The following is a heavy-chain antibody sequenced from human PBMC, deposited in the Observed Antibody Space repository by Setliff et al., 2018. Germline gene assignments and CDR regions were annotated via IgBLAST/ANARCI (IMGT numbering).Heavy chain of an antibody. CDR1: GFTFNTYA. CDR3: AKDIVGYSSTWPKRDYFDY. J-gene: IGHJ4*02. CDR2: ISDTAIGI. V-gene: IGHV3-23*01. Sequence: ETLSLSCATSGFTFNTYAMSWVRQPPGKGLEWVSTISDTAIGIYYADSVRGRFTISRDNSKKTLHLQMNSLRAEDTAIYYCAKDIVGYSSTWPKRDYFDYWGQGTLVTSPQ. D-gene: IGHD6-13*01.